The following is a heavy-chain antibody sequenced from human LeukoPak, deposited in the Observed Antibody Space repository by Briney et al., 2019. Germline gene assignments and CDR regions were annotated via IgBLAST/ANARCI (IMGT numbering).Heavy chain of an antibody. CDR2: VSHSGSS. CDR1: GGPFRGFF. V-gene: IGHV4-34*01. J-gene: IGHJ5*02. Sequence: SETLSLTCAVYGGPFRGFFWSWIRQAPGKGLEWIGEVSHSGSSNYNPSLKSRINISLDTSKSQFSLRLPSVTAADTAVYYCARGIFYGGRNQYIWLDLWGQGTLVTVSS. D-gene: IGHD4-23*01. CDR3: ARGIFYGGRNQYIWLDL.